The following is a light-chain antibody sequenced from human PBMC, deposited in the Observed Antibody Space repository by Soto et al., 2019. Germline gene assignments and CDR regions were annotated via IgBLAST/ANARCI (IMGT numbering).Light chain of an antibody. Sequence: EIVLTQSPGTLSLSPGEGATLSFWASQTVSSNYLAWYQQKPGQAPRLLIYGASTRATGIPDRFSGSGSGTDFTLTISRLESEDFAVYYCQQYGGSPPWTFGQGTKVDIK. CDR1: QTVSSNY. CDR2: GAS. J-gene: IGKJ1*01. V-gene: IGKV3-20*01. CDR3: QQYGGSPPWT.